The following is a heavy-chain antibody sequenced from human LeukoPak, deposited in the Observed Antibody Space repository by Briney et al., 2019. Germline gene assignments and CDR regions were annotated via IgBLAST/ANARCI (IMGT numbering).Heavy chain of an antibody. J-gene: IGHJ4*02. CDR2: IYYSGST. CDR3: ARRYLTETDIVATTFDY. D-gene: IGHD5-12*01. Sequence: SETLSLTCTVPGGSISSSSYYWGWIRQPPGKGLDWIGSIYYSGSTYYNPSLKSRVTISVDTSKNQFSLKLSSVTAADTAVYYCARRYLTETDIVATTFDYWGQGTLVTVSS. CDR1: GGSISSSSYY. V-gene: IGHV4-39*01.